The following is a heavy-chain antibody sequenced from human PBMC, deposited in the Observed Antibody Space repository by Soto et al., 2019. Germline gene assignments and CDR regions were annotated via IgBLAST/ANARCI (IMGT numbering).Heavy chain of an antibody. D-gene: IGHD3-16*01. Sequence: EMQLVESGGGLVQPGMSLRLSCAASGFTFDDFAMYWVRQVPGKGLGWVSCISWNSGRIGYADSVKGRFTIFRDNAKNSLYLQMNSLRPEDTALYYCTKARLWGGDGYNSYYYNAMDVWGQGTTVTVSS. V-gene: IGHV3-9*01. CDR1: GFTFDDFA. J-gene: IGHJ6*02. CDR2: ISWNSGRI. CDR3: TKARLWGGDGYNSYYYNAMDV.